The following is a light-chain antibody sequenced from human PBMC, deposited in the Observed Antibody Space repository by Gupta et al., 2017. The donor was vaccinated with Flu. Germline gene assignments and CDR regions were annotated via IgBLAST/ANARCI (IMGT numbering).Light chain of an antibody. CDR1: SSNIGSDS. J-gene: IGLJ1*01. Sequence: MLAQPPSDSTAPRHKVTISCSGSSSNIGSDSVSWYQQVPGTAPKLLIYENNKQPSGIPDRFSGFKIGTSATLGITGLQTGDEADYFCGTWDNSLSGSYVFGTGTKVTVL. V-gene: IGLV1-51*02. CDR2: ENN. CDR3: GTWDNSLSGSYV.